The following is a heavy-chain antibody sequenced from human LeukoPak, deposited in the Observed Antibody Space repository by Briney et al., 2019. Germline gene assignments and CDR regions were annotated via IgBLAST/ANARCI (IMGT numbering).Heavy chain of an antibody. D-gene: IGHD5-24*01. CDR2: IYYSGRT. CDR1: GGSITSSSYY. CDR3: ATISAMFPMAIHN. V-gene: IGHV4-39*07. Sequence: PSETLSLTCTVSGGSITSSSYYWGWIRQSPGKGLEWIANIYYSGRTYYNPSLKSRVTISVDTSKNQFSLKLSSMTAADTAVYYCATISAMFPMAIHNWGQGTLVTVSS. J-gene: IGHJ4*02.